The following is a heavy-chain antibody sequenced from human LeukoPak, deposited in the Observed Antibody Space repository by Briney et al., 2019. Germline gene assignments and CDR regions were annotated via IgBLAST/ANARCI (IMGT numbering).Heavy chain of an antibody. Sequence: GGSLRLSCAASGFTFSDYYMSWIRQAPGQGLEWVSYISSSGSTIYYADSVKGRFTISRDNAKNSLYLQMNSLRAEDTAVYYCARGLHCGGDCYSGVGYWGQGTLVTVSS. CDR2: ISSSGSTI. J-gene: IGHJ4*02. CDR1: GFTFSDYY. D-gene: IGHD2-21*02. CDR3: ARGLHCGGDCYSGVGY. V-gene: IGHV3-11*04.